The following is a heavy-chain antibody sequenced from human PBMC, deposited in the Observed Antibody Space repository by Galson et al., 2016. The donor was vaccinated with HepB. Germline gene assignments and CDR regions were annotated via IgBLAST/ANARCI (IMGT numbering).Heavy chain of an antibody. V-gene: IGHV1-58*01. CDR3: ANIMWRAGVAY. J-gene: IGHJ4*02. D-gene: IGHD2-21*01. Sequence: SVKVSCKASGFPLISSTVQWVRQAAGQRLEWIGWIVGSNGDTHYAQRLQDRVTFSRDMSTDTVYMELRSLRSEDTAIYYCANIMWRAGVAYWGQGTLVTVSS. CDR1: GFPLISST. CDR2: IVGSNGDT.